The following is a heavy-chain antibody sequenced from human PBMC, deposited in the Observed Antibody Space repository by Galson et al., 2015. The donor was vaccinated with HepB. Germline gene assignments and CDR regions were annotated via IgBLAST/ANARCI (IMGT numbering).Heavy chain of an antibody. V-gene: IGHV4-34*01. D-gene: IGHD2-2*01. J-gene: IGHJ6*02. CDR2: INHSGST. CDR1: GGSFSGYY. Sequence: SETLSLTCAVYGGSFSGYYWSWIRQPPGKGLEWIGEINHSGSTNYNPSLKSRVTISVDTSKNQFSLKLSSVTAADTAVYYCARGQMPLHCSSTSCYWYYYGMDVWGQGTTVTVSS. CDR3: ARGQMPLHCSSTSCYWYYYGMDV.